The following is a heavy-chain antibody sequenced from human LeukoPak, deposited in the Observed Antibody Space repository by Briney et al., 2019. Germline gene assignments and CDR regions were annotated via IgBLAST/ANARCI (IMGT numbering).Heavy chain of an antibody. CDR3: ARAFPLRAPLLRAFDI. D-gene: IGHD3-10*01. CDR2: IYTSGST. CDR1: GGSISSYY. V-gene: IGHV4-4*07. J-gene: IGHJ3*02. Sequence: SETLSLTCTVSGGSISSYYWSWIRQPAGKGREWIGRIYTSGSTNYNPSLKSRVTMSVDTSKNQFSLKLSSVTAADTAVYYCARAFPLRAPLLRAFDIWGQGTMVTVSS.